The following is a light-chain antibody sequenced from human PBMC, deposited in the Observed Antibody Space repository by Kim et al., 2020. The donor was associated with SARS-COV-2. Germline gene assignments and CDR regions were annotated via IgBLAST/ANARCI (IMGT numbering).Light chain of an antibody. V-gene: IGKV3-20*01. CDR1: QSVSSSY. J-gene: IGKJ2*01. CDR3: QQYGSSPGYT. CDR2: GAS. Sequence: EIVLTQSPGTLSLSPGERATLSCRASQSVSSSYLAWYQQKPGQAPRLLIYGASSRATGIPDRFSGSGSGIDFTLTISRVEPEDFAVYYCQQYGSSPGYTFGQGTKLE.